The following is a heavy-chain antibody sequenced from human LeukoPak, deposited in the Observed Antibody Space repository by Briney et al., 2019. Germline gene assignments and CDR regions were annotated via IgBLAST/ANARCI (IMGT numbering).Heavy chain of an antibody. CDR1: GFTFTSSA. V-gene: IGHV1-58*02. CDR3: AAGYYYDSSGYDY. D-gene: IGHD3-22*01. J-gene: IGHJ4*02. Sequence: SVKVSCKASGFTFTSSAMQWVRQARGQRLEWIGWIVVGSGNTNYAQKFQERVTITRDMSTSTAYMELSSLRSEGTAVYYCAAGYYYDSSGYDYWGQGTLVTVSS. CDR2: IVVGSGNT.